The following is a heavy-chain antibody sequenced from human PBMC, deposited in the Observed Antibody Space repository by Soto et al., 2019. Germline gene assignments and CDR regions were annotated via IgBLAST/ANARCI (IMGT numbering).Heavy chain of an antibody. D-gene: IGHD3-9*01. Sequence: ASETLSLPCTVSGGSISSSGYYWSWIRQHPGKGLEWIGYIFYSGHTFYNPALKSRLTISIDTSENQFSLKLSSVTAANTAVYYCARAYYDILTADFDYWGQGTLVTVSS. CDR3: ARAYYDILTADFDY. CDR1: GGSISSSGYY. CDR2: IFYSGHT. J-gene: IGHJ4*02. V-gene: IGHV4-31*03.